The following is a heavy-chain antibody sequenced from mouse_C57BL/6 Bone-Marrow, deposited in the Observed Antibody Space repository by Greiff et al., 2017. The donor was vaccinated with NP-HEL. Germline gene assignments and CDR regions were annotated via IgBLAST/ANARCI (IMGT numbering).Heavy chain of an antibody. CDR3: ARSGGWFPGFAY. V-gene: IGHV1-64*01. D-gene: IGHD2-3*01. CDR2: IHPNSGST. Sequence: QVHVKQPGAELVKPGASVKLSCKASGYTFTSYWMHWVKQRPGQGLEWIGMIHPNSGSTNYNEKFKSKATLTVDKSSSTAYMQLNSLTSEDSAVYYCARSGGWFPGFAYWGQGTLVTVSA. CDR1: GYTFTSYW. J-gene: IGHJ3*01.